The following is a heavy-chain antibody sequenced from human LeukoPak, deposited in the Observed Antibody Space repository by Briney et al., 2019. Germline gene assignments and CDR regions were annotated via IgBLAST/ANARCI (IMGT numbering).Heavy chain of an antibody. CDR1: GGTFSSYA. CDR3: ARWRYYYDGSGYYFYFDY. D-gene: IGHD3-22*01. J-gene: IGHJ4*02. CDR2: IIPIFGTA. V-gene: IGHV1-69*13. Sequence: ASVKVSCKASGGTFSSYAISWVRQAPGQGLEWMGGIIPIFGTANYAQKFQGRVTITADESTSTAYMELSSLRSEDTAVYYCARWRYYYDGSGYYFYFDYWGQGTLVTVSS.